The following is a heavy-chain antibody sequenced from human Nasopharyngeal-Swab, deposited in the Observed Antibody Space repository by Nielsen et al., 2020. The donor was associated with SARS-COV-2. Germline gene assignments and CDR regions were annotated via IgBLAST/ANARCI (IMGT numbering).Heavy chain of an antibody. V-gene: IGHV3-48*02. CDR2: ISSSSSTI. CDR3: ARGANTATDY. Sequence: ETLPLTCTVSGGSISSYYWSWVRQAPGKGLEWVSYISSSSSTIYYADSVKGRFTISRDNAKNSLYLQMNSLRDEDTAVYYCARGANTATDYWGQGTLVTVSS. CDR1: GGSISSYY. D-gene: IGHD5-18*01. J-gene: IGHJ4*02.